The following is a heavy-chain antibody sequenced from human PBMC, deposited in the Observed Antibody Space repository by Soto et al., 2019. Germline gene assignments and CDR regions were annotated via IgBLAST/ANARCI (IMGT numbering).Heavy chain of an antibody. D-gene: IGHD6-6*01. J-gene: IGHJ3*02. CDR1: AFAFSDYG. V-gene: IGHV3-33*01. Sequence: QGQLVESGGGVVQPGRSLRLSCAASAFAFSDYGMHWVRQAPGKGLEWVAVIWDDGSSEFYGESMKGRFTISRDNSKSTLYLQMNSLRAEDTALYYCARDRSGSSGDGYDIWGQGTMVTVSS. CDR3: ARDRSGSSGDGYDI. CDR2: IWDDGSSE.